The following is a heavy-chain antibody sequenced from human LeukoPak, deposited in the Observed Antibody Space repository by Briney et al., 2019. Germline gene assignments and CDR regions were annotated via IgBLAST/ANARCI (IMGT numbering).Heavy chain of an antibody. Sequence: GGSLRLSCAASGFTFSSYGMHWVRQAPGKGLEWVSVIYRGDATYYADSVKGRFTISRDRSANTVFLQMDSLRVEDTAVYYCVKEAPGTTICSWGQGTLVTVSS. J-gene: IGHJ5*02. D-gene: IGHD4-11*01. V-gene: IGHV3-NL1*01. CDR2: IYRGDAT. CDR1: GFTFSSYG. CDR3: VKEAPGTTICS.